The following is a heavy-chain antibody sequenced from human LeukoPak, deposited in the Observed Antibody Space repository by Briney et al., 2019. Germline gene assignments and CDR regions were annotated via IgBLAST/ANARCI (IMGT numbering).Heavy chain of an antibody. V-gene: IGHV3-7*01. CDR2: IKQDGSEK. D-gene: IGHD3/OR15-3a*01. CDR1: GFTFSGYW. CDR3: ARGAWTFAY. Sequence: GGSLRLSCVASGFTFSGYWMSWVRQAPGKGLEWVANIKQDGSEKYYVDSVKGRFTISRDNAKNSLYLQMNSLRAEGTAVYYCARGAWTFAYWGKGPVVSVSS. J-gene: IGHJ4*02.